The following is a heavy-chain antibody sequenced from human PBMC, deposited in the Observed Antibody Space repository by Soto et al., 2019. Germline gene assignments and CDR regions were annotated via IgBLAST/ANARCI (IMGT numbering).Heavy chain of an antibody. CDR1: GYTFTSYG. D-gene: IGHD3-22*01. CDR2: ISACNGNT. Sequence: GASVKVSCKASGYTFTSYGISWVRQAPGQGLEWMGWISACNGNTNYAQKLQGRVTMTTDTSTSTAYMELRSLRSDDTAVYYCATSYDSSGYYYVPYFDYWGQGTLVTVSS. J-gene: IGHJ4*02. V-gene: IGHV1-18*01. CDR3: ATSYDSSGYYYVPYFDY.